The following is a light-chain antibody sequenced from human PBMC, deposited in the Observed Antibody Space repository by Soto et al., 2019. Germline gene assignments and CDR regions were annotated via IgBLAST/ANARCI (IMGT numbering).Light chain of an antibody. J-gene: IGLJ1*01. CDR2: EVN. V-gene: IGLV2-14*01. Sequence: QSALTQPASVSGSPGQSITISCTGTSSDVGGYNYVSWYQQHPGKAPKLMIYEVNNRPSGASNRFSGSKSGNTASLTSSGLQAEDEAHYYCSSYTSSSTLLYVFGTGTKVTVL. CDR1: SSDVGGYNY. CDR3: SSYTSSSTLLYV.